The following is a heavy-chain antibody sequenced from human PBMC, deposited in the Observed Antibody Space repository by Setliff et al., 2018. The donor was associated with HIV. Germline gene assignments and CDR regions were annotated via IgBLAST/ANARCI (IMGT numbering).Heavy chain of an antibody. CDR2: IIPIFGTV. D-gene: IGHD4-17*01. J-gene: IGHJ5*02. Sequence: SVKVSCKASGGTFSSYAISWVRQAPGQGLEWMGGIIPIFGTVRYAQNTAYLQMNSLRTEDTAVYFCAVSPDGDCATTECANWFDPWGQGTQVTVSS. V-gene: IGHV1-69*13. CDR1: GGTFSSYA. CDR3: NWFDP.